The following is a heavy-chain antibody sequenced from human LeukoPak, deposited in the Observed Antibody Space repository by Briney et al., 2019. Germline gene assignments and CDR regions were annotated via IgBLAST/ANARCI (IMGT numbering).Heavy chain of an antibody. CDR2: IYYSGST. Sequence: LRLSCAASGFTFSSYAMSWIRQPPGKGLEWVGYIYYSGSTNYNPSLKSRVTISVDTSKNQFSLKLSSVTAADTAVYYCARHPREQLVRGGFDPWGQGTLVTVSS. CDR1: GFTFSSYA. J-gene: IGHJ5*02. D-gene: IGHD6-13*01. CDR3: ARHPREQLVRGGFDP. V-gene: IGHV4-59*08.